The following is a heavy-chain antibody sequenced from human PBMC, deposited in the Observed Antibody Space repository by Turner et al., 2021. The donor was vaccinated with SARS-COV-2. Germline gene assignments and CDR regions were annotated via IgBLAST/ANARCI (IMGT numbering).Heavy chain of an antibody. Sequence: EVQLLESGGGLVQPGGSLRLSCAGSGFTCSRYAMSWVRQAPGKGLEWISAISGSCGCTYYAGAMKGLFTISRDNSKNTLYLQMNSLSAEDTAVYYCAKGPRWNWDYFDYWGQGTLVTVSS. D-gene: IGHD1-7*01. J-gene: IGHJ4*02. CDR1: GFTCSRYA. V-gene: IGHV3-23*01. CDR2: ISGSCGCT. CDR3: AKGPRWNWDYFDY.